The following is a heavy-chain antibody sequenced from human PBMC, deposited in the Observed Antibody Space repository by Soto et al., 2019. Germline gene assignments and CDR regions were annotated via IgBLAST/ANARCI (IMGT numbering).Heavy chain of an antibody. J-gene: IGHJ6*02. CDR2: IYYSGST. CDR3: ARTVCSSASCYGYYYYGLDV. V-gene: IGHV4-31*03. D-gene: IGHD2-2*01. CDR1: GDSISSTNNY. Sequence: SETLSLTCTVSGDSISSTNNYWSWIRQHPGKGLEWIGYIYYSGSTYYNPSLKSRPAISVDTSKNQFSLKLSSVTAADTAVYYCARTVCSSASCYGYYYYGLDVWGQGTTVTVSS.